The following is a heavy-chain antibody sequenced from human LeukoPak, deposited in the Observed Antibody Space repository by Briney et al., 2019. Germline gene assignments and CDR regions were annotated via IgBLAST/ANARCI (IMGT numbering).Heavy chain of an antibody. CDR1: GFTFSSYG. CDR3: AKEGPFSAIFGVVIRAFDY. D-gene: IGHD3-3*01. V-gene: IGHV3-30*18. Sequence: GRSLRLSCAASGFTFSSYGMHWVRQAPGKGLEWVAVISYDGSNKYHADSVKGRFTISRDNSKNTLYLQMNSLRAEDTAVYYCAKEGPFSAIFGVVIRAFDYWGQGTLVTVSS. CDR2: ISYDGSNK. J-gene: IGHJ4*02.